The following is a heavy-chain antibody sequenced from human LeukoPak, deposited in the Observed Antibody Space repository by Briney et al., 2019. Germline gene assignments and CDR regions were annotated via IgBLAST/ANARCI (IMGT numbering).Heavy chain of an antibody. J-gene: IGHJ4*02. CDR2: IYSGGST. V-gene: IGHV3-53*01. D-gene: IGHD3-9*01. Sequence: GGSLRLSCAASGFTVSSNYMSWVRQAPGKGLEWVSVIYSGGSTYYADSVKARFTISRDNSKNTLYLQMNSLRGEDTAVYYCAREGQEYYDILTGAFDYWGQGNLVTVSS. CDR1: GFTVSSNY. CDR3: AREGQEYYDILTGAFDY.